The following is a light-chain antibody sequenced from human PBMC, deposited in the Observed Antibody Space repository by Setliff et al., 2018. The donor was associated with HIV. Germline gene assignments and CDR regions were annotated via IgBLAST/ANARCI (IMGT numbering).Light chain of an antibody. V-gene: IGLV2-14*01. Sequence: QSVLTQPASVSGSPGQSITIFCIGTISDVGGYNYVSWYQQYPGKAPKLMIYEVSNRPSGVSNRFSGSKSGNTASLTISGLQGEDEADYYCSSYTSSNTPYVFGTGTKV. CDR1: ISDVGGYNY. J-gene: IGLJ1*01. CDR3: SSYTSSNTPYV. CDR2: EVS.